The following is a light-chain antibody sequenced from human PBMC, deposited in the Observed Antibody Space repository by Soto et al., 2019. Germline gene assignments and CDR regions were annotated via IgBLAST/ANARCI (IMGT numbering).Light chain of an antibody. V-gene: IGKV1-9*01. CDR2: TAS. J-gene: IGKJ4*01. CDR3: QQLNSYPHT. CDR1: QGISSH. Sequence: DIQLTQSPSFLSASVGDRVTITCRASQGISSHLAWYQQKPGKAPKLLIYTASTLQSGVPSRFSGSGSGTEFTLTISSLQPEDFATYYCQQLNSYPHTFGGGTNVEIK.